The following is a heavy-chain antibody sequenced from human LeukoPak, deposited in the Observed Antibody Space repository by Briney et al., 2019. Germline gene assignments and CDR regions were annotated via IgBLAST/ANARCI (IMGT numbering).Heavy chain of an antibody. CDR1: GFTFSSYT. CDR3: ATPPLEGGF. J-gene: IGHJ4*02. Sequence: GGSLRLSCAASGFTFSSYTMNWVRQAPGKGLEWVSSISSSSSYIYYADSMKGRFTISRDNAKNALYLQMNSLRAEDTAVFYCATPPLEGGFWGQGTLVTVSS. D-gene: IGHD1-1*01. CDR2: ISSSSSYI. V-gene: IGHV3-21*01.